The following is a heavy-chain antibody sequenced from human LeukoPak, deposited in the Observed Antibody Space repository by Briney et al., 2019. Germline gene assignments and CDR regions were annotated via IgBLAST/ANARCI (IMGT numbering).Heavy chain of an antibody. D-gene: IGHD5-12*01. V-gene: IGHV3-53*01. CDR3: ATGYSGNPDY. CDR2: IYSGGST. CDR1: GFTVSSNY. Sequence: GGSLRLSCAASGFTVSSNYTSWVRQAPGKGLEWVSVIYSGGSTYYADSVKGRFTISGDNSKNTLYLQMNSLRAEDTAVYYCATGYSGNPDYWGQGTLVTVSS. J-gene: IGHJ4*02.